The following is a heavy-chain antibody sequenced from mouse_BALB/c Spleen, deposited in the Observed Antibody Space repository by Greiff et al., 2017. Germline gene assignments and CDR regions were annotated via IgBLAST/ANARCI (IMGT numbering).Heavy chain of an antibody. V-gene: IGHV3-6*02. Sequence: VQLQQSGPGLVKPSQSLSLTCSVTGYSFTSGYYWNWIRQFPGNKLEWMGYISYDGSNNYNPSLKNRISITRDTSKNQLFLKLNSVTTEDTATYYCARGDWGFDYWGQGTTLTVSS. CDR1: GYSFTSGYY. D-gene: IGHD4-1*01. J-gene: IGHJ2*01. CDR3: ARGDWGFDY. CDR2: ISYDGSN.